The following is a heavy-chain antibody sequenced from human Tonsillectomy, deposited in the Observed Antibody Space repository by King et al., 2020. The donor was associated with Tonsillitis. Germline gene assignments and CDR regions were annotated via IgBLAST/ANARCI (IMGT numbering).Heavy chain of an antibody. CDR3: ARVRDRYYYYMDV. CDR2: ITASSSYT. CDR1: GFTFSDYY. V-gene: IGHV3-11*05. Sequence: VQLVESGGGLVKPGGSLRLSCEASGFTFSDYYMSWIRQAPGRGLEWVSYITASSSYTNYAHSVKGRFTISRDNAKNSLYLQINSLRAEDTAVYYCARVRDRYYYYMDVWGKGTTVTVSS. J-gene: IGHJ6*03. D-gene: IGHD5-24*01.